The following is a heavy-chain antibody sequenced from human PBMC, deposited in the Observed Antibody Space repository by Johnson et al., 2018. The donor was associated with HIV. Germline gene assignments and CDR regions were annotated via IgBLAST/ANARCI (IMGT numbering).Heavy chain of an antibody. V-gene: IGHV3-23*04. J-gene: IGHJ3*02. CDR2: ISGSGGST. CDR3: AKDSELRYVDWLHDAFDI. Sequence: VQLVESGGGLVQPGGSLRLSCAASGFTFSSYAMSWVRQAPGKGLEWVSAISGSGGSTYYADSVKGRFTISRDNSKNTLYLQMNSLRAEDTAVYYCAKDSELRYVDWLHDAFDIWGQGTMVTVSS. CDR1: GFTFSSYA. D-gene: IGHD3-9*01.